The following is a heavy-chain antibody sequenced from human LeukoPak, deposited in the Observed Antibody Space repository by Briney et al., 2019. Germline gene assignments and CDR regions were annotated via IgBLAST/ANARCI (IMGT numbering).Heavy chain of an antibody. V-gene: IGHV1-18*01. CDR1: GYTFSTYS. CDR2: ISTYNGDT. Sequence: GASVKVSCKASGYTFSTYSINWVRQAPGQGLEWMGWISTYNGDTNYAQKLQGRVTMTTDTSTSTAYMELRSLRAEDTALYYCASDSGSYWGGQGTLVTVSS. D-gene: IGHD1-26*01. J-gene: IGHJ4*02. CDR3: ASDSGSYW.